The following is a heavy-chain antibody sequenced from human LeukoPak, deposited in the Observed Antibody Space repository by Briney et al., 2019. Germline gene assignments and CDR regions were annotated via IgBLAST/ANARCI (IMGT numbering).Heavy chain of an antibody. CDR1: GFTLSSYG. CDR2: ISYDGSNK. D-gene: IGHD4-17*01. V-gene: IGHV3-30*18. J-gene: IGHJ4*02. Sequence: PGRSLRLSCAASGFTLSSYGMHWVRQAPGKGLEWVAVISYDGSNKYYADSVKGRFTISRDNSKNTLYLQMNSLRAEDTAVYYCAKDPAMYGDYPIFDYWGQGTLVTVSS. CDR3: AKDPAMYGDYPIFDY.